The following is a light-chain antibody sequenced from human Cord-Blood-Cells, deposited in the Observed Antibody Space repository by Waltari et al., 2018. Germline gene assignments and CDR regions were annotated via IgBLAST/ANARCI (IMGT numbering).Light chain of an antibody. CDR3: CSYAGSYTYV. CDR1: SSDVGGYNY. Sequence: QSALTQPRSVSGSPGQSVTISCTGTSSDVGGYNYVSWYQQHPGKAPKLMIYEVSKRPSGVPARFSGSKSGKPASLTISGLQAEDEADYYCCSYAGSYTYVFGTGTKVTVL. CDR2: EVS. V-gene: IGLV2-11*01. J-gene: IGLJ1*01.